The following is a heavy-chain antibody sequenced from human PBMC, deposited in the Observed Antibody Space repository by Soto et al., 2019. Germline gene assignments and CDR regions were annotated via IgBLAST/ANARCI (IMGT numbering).Heavy chain of an antibody. Sequence: EVQLLESGGSLVQPGGSLRLSCAASGFTFSSYAMSWVRQAPGKGLEWVSIISGSGDSTYYADSVKGRFTISRDNSKNTLYLQMNSLRAEDTAIYYCAKRGSGSQFDYWGQRTLVTVSS. V-gene: IGHV3-23*01. CDR1: GFTFSSYA. CDR2: ISGSGDST. J-gene: IGHJ4*02. CDR3: AKRGSGSQFDY. D-gene: IGHD1-26*01.